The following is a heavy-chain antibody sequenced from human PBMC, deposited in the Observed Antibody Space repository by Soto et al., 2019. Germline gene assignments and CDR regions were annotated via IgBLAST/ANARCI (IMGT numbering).Heavy chain of an antibody. J-gene: IGHJ3*02. V-gene: IGHV4-59*01. CDR1: GGSISSYY. Sequence: SVTLSLTCTVAGGSISSYYWSWIRQPPGKGLEWIGYIYYSGSTNYNPSLKSRVTISVDTPKNQFSLKLSSVTAAGTAVYYCARVITSDAFDIWGQGTMVTVSS. CDR2: IYYSGST. CDR3: ARVITSDAFDI. D-gene: IGHD1-20*01.